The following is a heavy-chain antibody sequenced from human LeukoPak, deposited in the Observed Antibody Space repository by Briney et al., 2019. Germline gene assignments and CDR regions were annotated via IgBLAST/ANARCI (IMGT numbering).Heavy chain of an antibody. CDR2: INHSGST. V-gene: IGHV4-34*01. D-gene: IGHD6-6*01. Sequence: SSETLSLTCAVYGGSFSGYYWSWIRQPPRKGLEWIGEINHSGSTNYNPSLKSRVTISVDTSKNQFSLKLSSVTAADTAVYYCARLSIAARGGYYYYGMDVWGQGTTVTVSS. CDR1: GGSFSGYY. J-gene: IGHJ6*02. CDR3: ARLSIAARGGYYYYGMDV.